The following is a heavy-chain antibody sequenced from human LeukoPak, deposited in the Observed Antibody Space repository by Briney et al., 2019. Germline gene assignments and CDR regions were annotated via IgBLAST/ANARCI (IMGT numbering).Heavy chain of an antibody. CDR3: ARLAVAGTWYIASYFDY. CDR2: IYYSGST. D-gene: IGHD6-19*01. J-gene: IGHJ4*02. CDR1: GGSISSSSYY. Sequence: ETLSLTCTVSGGSISSSSYYWGWIRQPPGKGLEWIGSIYYSGSTYYNPSLKSRVTISVDTSKNQFSLKLSSVTAADTAVYYCARLAVAGTWYIASYFDYWGQGTLVTVSS. V-gene: IGHV4-39*07.